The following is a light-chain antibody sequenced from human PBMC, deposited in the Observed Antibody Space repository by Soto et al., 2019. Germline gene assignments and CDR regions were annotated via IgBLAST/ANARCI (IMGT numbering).Light chain of an antibody. J-gene: IGKJ1*01. CDR2: AAS. Sequence: DIQLTQSPSFLSASVGDRVTITCRASQGIRSYLAWYQQKAGKAPKLLIYAASTLQSGVPSRFSGSGSGTEFTLTISSLQPEDFATYYCQQLNSYPRTSGQGTKVEIK. CDR1: QGIRSY. CDR3: QQLNSYPRT. V-gene: IGKV1-9*01.